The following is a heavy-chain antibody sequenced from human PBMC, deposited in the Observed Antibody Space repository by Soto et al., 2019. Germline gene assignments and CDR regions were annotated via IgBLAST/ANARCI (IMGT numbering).Heavy chain of an antibody. D-gene: IGHD6-25*01. CDR3: ARELYSSAHWFDP. CDR2: INHSGST. J-gene: IGHJ5*02. Sequence: SETLSLTCAVYGGSFSGYYWSWIRQPPGKGLEWIGEINHSGSTNYNPSLKSRVTISVDTSKNQFSLKLSSVTAADTAVYYCARELYSSAHWFDPWGQGTLVTVPS. V-gene: IGHV4-34*01. CDR1: GGSFSGYY.